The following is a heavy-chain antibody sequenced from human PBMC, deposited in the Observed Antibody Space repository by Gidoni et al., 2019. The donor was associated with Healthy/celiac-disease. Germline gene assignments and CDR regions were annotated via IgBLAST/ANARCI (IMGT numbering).Heavy chain of an antibody. V-gene: IGHV1-2*02. J-gene: IGHJ4*02. CDR1: GYTFTGYY. CDR3: ARDRRVGRTVTTQKDDY. Sequence: QVQLVQSGAEVKKPGASVKVSCKASGYTFTGYYMHWVRQAPGQGLEWMGWINPNSGGTNYAQKFQGRVTMTRDTSISTAYMELSRLRSDDTAVYYCARDRRVGRTVTTQKDDYWGQGTLVTVSS. D-gene: IGHD4-17*01. CDR2: INPNSGGT.